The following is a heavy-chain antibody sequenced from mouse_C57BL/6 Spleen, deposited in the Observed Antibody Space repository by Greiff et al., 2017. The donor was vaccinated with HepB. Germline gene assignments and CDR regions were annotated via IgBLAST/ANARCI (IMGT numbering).Heavy chain of an antibody. J-gene: IGHJ2*01. Sequence: QVQLQQSGAELVRPGTSVKMSCKASGYTFTNYWIGWAKQRPGHGLEWIGDIYPGGGYTNYNEKFKGKATLTADKSSSTAYMQFSSLTSEDSAMYYGARHENGENYNDYGGQGTTLTVSS. CDR3: ARHENGENYNDY. CDR1: GYTFTNYW. V-gene: IGHV1-63*01. CDR2: IYPGGGYT.